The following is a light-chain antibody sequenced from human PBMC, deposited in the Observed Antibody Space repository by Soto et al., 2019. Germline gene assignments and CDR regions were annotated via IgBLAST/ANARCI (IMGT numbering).Light chain of an antibody. J-gene: IGLJ2*01. V-gene: IGLV1-44*01. Sequence: QSVLTQPPSASATPGQRVTISCSGGSSNIGSNTVNWYQQLPGTAPKHLIHSNNQRPSGVPDRFSGSKSCTSASLAISGLQSEDEADYYCAAWDDSLNGVVFGGGTKLTVL. CDR3: AAWDDSLNGVV. CDR1: SSNIGSNT. CDR2: SNN.